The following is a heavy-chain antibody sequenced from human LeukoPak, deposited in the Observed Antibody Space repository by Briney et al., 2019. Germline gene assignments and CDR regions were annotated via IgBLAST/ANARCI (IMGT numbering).Heavy chain of an antibody. CDR2: IYTSGST. Sequence: PSETLSLTCTVSGGSISSYYWSWIRQPPGKGLEWIGYIYTSGSTNYNPSLKSRVTISVDTSKNQFSLKLSSVTAADTDVYYCARVRWGTFDYWGQGTLVTVSS. V-gene: IGHV4-4*09. D-gene: IGHD3-16*01. J-gene: IGHJ4*02. CDR3: ARVRWGTFDY. CDR1: GGSISSYY.